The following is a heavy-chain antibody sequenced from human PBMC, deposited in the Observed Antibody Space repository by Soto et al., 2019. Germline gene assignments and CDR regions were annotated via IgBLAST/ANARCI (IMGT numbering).Heavy chain of an antibody. D-gene: IGHD5-12*01. CDR3: ASVDLSGYELYYGMDV. Sequence: QVQLVQSGAEVKKPGASVKVSCKASGYTFTSYGISWVRQAPGQGLEWMGWISAYNGNTNYAQKLQGRVTMTTDTSTSTAYMELRSLRSDDTAVYYCASVDLSGYELYYGMDVWGQGTTVTVSS. CDR2: ISAYNGNT. J-gene: IGHJ6*02. V-gene: IGHV1-18*04. CDR1: GYTFTSYG.